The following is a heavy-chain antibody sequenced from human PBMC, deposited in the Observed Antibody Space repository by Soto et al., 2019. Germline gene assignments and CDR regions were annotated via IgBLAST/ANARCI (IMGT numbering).Heavy chain of an antibody. V-gene: IGHV3-23*01. CDR1: GFTFSSYA. J-gene: IGHJ4*02. D-gene: IGHD3-9*01. CDR3: AKDYLSYDILTGYYMAPDY. CDR2: ISGSGGST. Sequence: PGGSLRLSCAASGFTFSSYAMSWVRQAPGKGLEWVSAISGSGGSTYYADSVKGRFTISRDNSKNTLYLQMNSLRAEDTAVYYCAKDYLSYDILTGYYMAPDYWGQGTLVTVSS.